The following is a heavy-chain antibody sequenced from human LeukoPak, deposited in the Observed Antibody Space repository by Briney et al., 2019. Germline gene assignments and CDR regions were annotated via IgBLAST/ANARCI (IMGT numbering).Heavy chain of an antibody. Sequence: SVKASCKASGGAFSSYAISWVRQAPGQGLEWMGGIIPIFGTANYAQKFQGRVTITTDESTSTAYMELSSLRSEDTAVYYCARSLEMATSHAEYFQHWGQGTLVTVSS. J-gene: IGHJ1*01. D-gene: IGHD5-24*01. CDR2: IIPIFGTA. CDR1: GGAFSSYA. V-gene: IGHV1-69*05. CDR3: ARSLEMATSHAEYFQH.